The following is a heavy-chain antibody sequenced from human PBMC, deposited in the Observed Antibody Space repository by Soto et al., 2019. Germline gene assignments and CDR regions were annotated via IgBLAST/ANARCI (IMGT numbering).Heavy chain of an antibody. D-gene: IGHD3-22*01. Sequence: GSLRLSCAASGFSFSRYGIHWVRQAPGKGLEWVAVISYDESTTFYADSVKGRFTISRDNSKNTLFLQMNSLRPEDTAVYYCSKAMIGSYDSDAFDVWGQGTMVTVSS. CDR1: GFSFSRYG. J-gene: IGHJ3*01. CDR2: ISYDESTT. V-gene: IGHV3-30*18. CDR3: SKAMIGSYDSDAFDV.